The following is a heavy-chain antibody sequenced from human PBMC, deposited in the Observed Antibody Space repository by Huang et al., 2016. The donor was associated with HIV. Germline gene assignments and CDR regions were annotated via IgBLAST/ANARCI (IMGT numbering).Heavy chain of an antibody. CDR1: GFNFLTYA. V-gene: IGHV1-3*01. D-gene: IGHD6-19*01. Sequence: QVQLVQSGAEVEKPGASVNLSCKASGFNFLTYALHWVRQAPGQRLEWRGWRNGEGFTKYSQKFKGRVTITRDRSASTVYVDFKSLTYEDTAVYYCARDKEAGTPFFDPWGQGTLVTVSS. CDR2: RNGEGFT. J-gene: IGHJ5*02. CDR3: ARDKEAGTPFFDP.